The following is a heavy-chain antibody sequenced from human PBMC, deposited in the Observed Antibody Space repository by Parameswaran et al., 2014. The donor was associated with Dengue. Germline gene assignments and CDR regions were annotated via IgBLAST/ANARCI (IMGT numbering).Heavy chain of an antibody. V-gene: IGHV5-51*01. D-gene: IGHD5-12*01. J-gene: IGHJ6*02. CDR3: ARLDSYAYFYYGLDV. CDR2: IYAGDSDT. Sequence: VRQMPGKGLEWMGFIYAGDSDTRYSPSFQGQVTISVDKSISTAYLQWGSLKASDTAVYYCARLDSYAYFYYGLDVWGQGTTVTVSS.